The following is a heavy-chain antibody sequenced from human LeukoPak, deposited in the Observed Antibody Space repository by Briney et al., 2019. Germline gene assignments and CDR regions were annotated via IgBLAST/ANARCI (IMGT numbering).Heavy chain of an antibody. Sequence: ASAKVSCKASGGTFSSYAISWVRQAPGQGLEWMGRIIPILGIANYAQKFQGRVTITADKSTSTAYMELSSLRSEDTAVYYCARVPLAYSSGSRVWFQHWGQGTLVTVSS. V-gene: IGHV1-69*04. J-gene: IGHJ1*01. CDR1: GGTFSSYA. CDR2: IIPILGIA. CDR3: ARVPLAYSSGSRVWFQH. D-gene: IGHD6-19*01.